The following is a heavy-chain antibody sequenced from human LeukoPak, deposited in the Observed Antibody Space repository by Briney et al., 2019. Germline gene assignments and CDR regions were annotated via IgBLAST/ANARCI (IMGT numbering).Heavy chain of an antibody. V-gene: IGHV3-64*01. Sequence: GGSLRLSCAASGFTFNKYALHWVRQAPGKGLEYVSAISTNGDSTYYANSVKGRFTISRDNSKNTLYLQMGSLRAEDMAVYYCARYCNGDNCYSGYGYWGQGTLVTVSS. CDR2: ISTNGDST. J-gene: IGHJ4*02. CDR1: GFTFNKYA. D-gene: IGHD2-15*01. CDR3: ARYCNGDNCYSGYGY.